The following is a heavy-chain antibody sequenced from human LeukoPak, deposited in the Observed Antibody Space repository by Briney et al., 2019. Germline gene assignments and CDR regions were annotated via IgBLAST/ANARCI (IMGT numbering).Heavy chain of an antibody. J-gene: IGHJ1*01. V-gene: IGHV1-2*02. CDR1: GYTFTGYY. D-gene: IGHD6-19*01. CDR3: ARDFTPGYSSGLFQH. Sequence: ASVKVSCKASGYTFTGYYMHWVRQAPGQGLEWMGWINHNSGGTNYAQKFQGRVTMTRDTSISTAYMELSRLRSDDTAVYYCARDFTPGYSSGLFQHWGQGTLVTVSS. CDR2: INHNSGGT.